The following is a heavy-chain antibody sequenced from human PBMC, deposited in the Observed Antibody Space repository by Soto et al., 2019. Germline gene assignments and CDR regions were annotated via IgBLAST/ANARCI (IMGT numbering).Heavy chain of an antibody. CDR1: GFTFSSYG. D-gene: IGHD3-3*01. CDR2: ISYDGSNK. V-gene: IGHV3-30*18. J-gene: IGHJ3*02. CDR3: AKVLMKTVRFFEWVDI. Sequence: PVGSLRLSCAASGFTFSSYGMHWVRQAPGKGLEWVAVISYDGSNKYYADSVKGRFTISRDNSKNTLYLQMNSLRAEDTAVYYCAKVLMKTVRFFEWVDIWGQGTMVTV.